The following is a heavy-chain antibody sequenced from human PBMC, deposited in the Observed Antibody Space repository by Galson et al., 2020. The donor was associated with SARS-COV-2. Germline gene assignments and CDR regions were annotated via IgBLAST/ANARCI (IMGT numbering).Heavy chain of an antibody. CDR1: GTTTSSYS. CDR3: ARIPQYYYDSCGSDF. CDR2: NSSISNYI. D-gene: IGHD3-22*01. J-gene: IGHJ4*02. Sequence: GEFLKISCAASGTTTSSYSKTWVRPAPGKGLEWVSTNSSISNYIYYADSVNGRFTISRDNGKNSLFLQMNSLTAEDTAVYYCARIPQYYYDSCGSDFWGLGTLVTVS. V-gene: IGHV3-21*01.